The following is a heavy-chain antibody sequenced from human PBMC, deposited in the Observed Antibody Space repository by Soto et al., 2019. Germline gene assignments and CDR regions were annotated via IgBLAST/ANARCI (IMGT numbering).Heavy chain of an antibody. CDR2: IYWDDDK. CDR1: GFSLTTSGVG. CDR3: AHRVLRTVFGLVTTTAIYFDF. J-gene: IGHJ4*02. V-gene: IGHV2-5*02. D-gene: IGHD3-3*01. Sequence: QITLKESGPTVVKPTETLTLTCTFSGFSLTTSGVGVGWVRQSPGKAPEWLALIYWDDDKRYSTSLKSRLTITKDTAKNQVVLTMANVDPADTATYYGAHRVLRTVFGLVTTTAIYFDFWGQGTPVVVSS.